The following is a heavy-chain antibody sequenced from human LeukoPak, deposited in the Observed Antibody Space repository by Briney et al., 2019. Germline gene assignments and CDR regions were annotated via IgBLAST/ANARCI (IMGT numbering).Heavy chain of an antibody. J-gene: IGHJ6*02. CDR3: ARDKEMVGATQYYYYGMDV. CDR1: GGSIINSNW. D-gene: IGHD1-26*01. V-gene: IGHV4-4*02. Sequence: SETLSLTCAVSGGSIINSNWWSWVRQPPGKGLEWIGEIDHSGSTSYNPSLKSRVTMSVDRSQNQFSLRLSTVTAADTAVYYCARDKEMVGATQYYYYGMDVWGQGTTVTVSS. CDR2: IDHSGST.